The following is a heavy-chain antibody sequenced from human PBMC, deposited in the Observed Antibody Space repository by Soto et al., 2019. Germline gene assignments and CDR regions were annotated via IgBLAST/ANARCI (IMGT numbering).Heavy chain of an antibody. CDR1: GGSISSSSYY. D-gene: IGHD3-3*01. CDR2: IYYSGST. V-gene: IGHV4-39*01. J-gene: IGHJ4*02. CDR3: ATNLYDFWSGSVSDKADY. Sequence: SETLSLTCTVSGGSISSSSYYWGWIRQPPGKGLEWIGSIYYSGSTYYNPSLKSRVTISVDTSKNQFSLKLSSVTAADTAVYYCATNLYDFWSGSVSDKADYWRQGTLVTVS.